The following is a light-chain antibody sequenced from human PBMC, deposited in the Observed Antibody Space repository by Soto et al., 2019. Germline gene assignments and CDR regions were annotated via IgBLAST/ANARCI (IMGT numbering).Light chain of an antibody. CDR2: DAS. V-gene: IGKV3-11*01. CDR3: QQRSYWRVT. J-gene: IGKJ5*01. Sequence: RVLTQSTTPLSWSXGERATLSCRASQSVSSYLAWYQQKPGQAPRLLIYDASNRATGIPARFSGSGSGTDFTLTISSLEPEDFAVYYCQQRSYWRVTFGQGTRLEIK. CDR1: QSVSSY.